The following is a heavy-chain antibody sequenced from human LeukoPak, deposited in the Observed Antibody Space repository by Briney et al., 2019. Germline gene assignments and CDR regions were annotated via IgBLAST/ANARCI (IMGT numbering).Heavy chain of an antibody. J-gene: IGHJ4*02. Sequence: PSETLSLTCAVYGGSFSGYYWSWIRQPPGKGLGWIGEINHSGSTNYNPSLKSRVTISVDTSKNQFSLKLSSVTAADTAVYYCARVPQQLALNLRFDYWGQGTLVTVSS. CDR1: GGSFSGYY. V-gene: IGHV4-34*01. CDR2: INHSGST. D-gene: IGHD6-13*01. CDR3: ARVPQQLALNLRFDY.